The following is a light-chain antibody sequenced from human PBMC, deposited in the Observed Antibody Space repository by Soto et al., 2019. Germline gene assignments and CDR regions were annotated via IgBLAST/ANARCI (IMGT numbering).Light chain of an antibody. CDR2: RNN. Sequence: QAVVTQPPSASGTPGQRVTISCSGSISNIGSNYVYWYQQLPGTAPKLLIYRNNQRPSGVPDRFSGSKSGTSASLAISGLRSDDEADYYCAAWDDSLSVVVFGGGTKVTVL. CDR1: ISNIGSNY. V-gene: IGLV1-47*01. J-gene: IGLJ2*01. CDR3: AAWDDSLSVVV.